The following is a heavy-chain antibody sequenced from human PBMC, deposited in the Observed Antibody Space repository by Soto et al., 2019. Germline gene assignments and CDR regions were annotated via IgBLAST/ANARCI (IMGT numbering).Heavy chain of an antibody. D-gene: IGHD5-12*01. CDR1: GGTFSTYS. CDR2: IIPILDIA. CDR3: ARVYDDPNWFDP. V-gene: IGHV1-69*02. Sequence: QVQLVQSGAEVQKPGSSVKVSCKASGGTFSTYSINWVRQAPGQGLEWMGRIIPILDIAKYAQKFQDRVTITADKSTSTAYMELSRLRSEDTAVYYCARVYDDPNWFDPWGQGTLVTVSS. J-gene: IGHJ5*02.